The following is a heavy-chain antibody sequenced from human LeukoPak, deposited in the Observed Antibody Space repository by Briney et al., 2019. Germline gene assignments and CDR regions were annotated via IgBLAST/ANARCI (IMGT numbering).Heavy chain of an antibody. J-gene: IGHJ3*02. Sequence: PGGSLRLSCAASGFTFSSYGMHWVRQAPGKGLEWVAVISYDGSNKYYADSVKGRFTISRDNSKNTLYLQMNSLRAEDTAVYYCAKLRGHLDAFDIWGQGTMVTVSS. CDR1: GFTFSSYG. CDR3: AKLRGHLDAFDI. V-gene: IGHV3-30*18. CDR2: ISYDGSNK.